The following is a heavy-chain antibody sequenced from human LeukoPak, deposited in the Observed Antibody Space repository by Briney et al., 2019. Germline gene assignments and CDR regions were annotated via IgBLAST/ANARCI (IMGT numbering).Heavy chain of an antibody. D-gene: IGHD3-3*01. V-gene: IGHV4-59*12. CDR2: IYHSGST. CDR1: GGSISSYY. J-gene: IGHJ4*02. CDR3: ARGEITIFGVVISYFDY. Sequence: SETLSLTCTVSGGSISSYYWSWIRQPPGKGLEWIGYIYHSGSTYYNPSLKSRVTISVDRSKNQFSLKLSSVTAADTAVYYCARGEITIFGVVISYFDYWGQGTLVTVSS.